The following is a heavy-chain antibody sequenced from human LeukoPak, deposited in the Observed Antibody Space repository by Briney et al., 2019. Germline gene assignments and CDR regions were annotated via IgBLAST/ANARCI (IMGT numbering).Heavy chain of an antibody. CDR2: IIPIFGTA. J-gene: IGHJ4*02. CDR3: ARAVTAIPIDY. CDR1: GGTFSSYA. Sequence: ASVKVSCKASGGTFSSYAISWVRQAPGQGLEWMGGIIPIFGTANYAQKFQGRVTITADKSTSTAYMELRSLRSDDTAVYYCARAVTAIPIDYWGQGTLVTVSS. D-gene: IGHD2-21*02. V-gene: IGHV1-69*06.